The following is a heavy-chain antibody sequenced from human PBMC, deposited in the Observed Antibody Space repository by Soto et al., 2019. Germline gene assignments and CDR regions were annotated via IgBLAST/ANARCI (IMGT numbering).Heavy chain of an antibody. Sequence: ESGGGLVQPGGSLRLSCAASGFTFSNYAMTWVRQAPGKGLEWVSVITGSGGGTYFVDSVKGRFTISRDNSKNTVYLQMNSLRDDDTAVYYCAKDAVSYNGKWDWFDSWGQGTLVTVSS. V-gene: IGHV3-23*01. J-gene: IGHJ5*01. CDR3: AKDAVSYNGKWDWFDS. D-gene: IGHD1-26*01. CDR1: GFTFSNYA. CDR2: ITGSGGGT.